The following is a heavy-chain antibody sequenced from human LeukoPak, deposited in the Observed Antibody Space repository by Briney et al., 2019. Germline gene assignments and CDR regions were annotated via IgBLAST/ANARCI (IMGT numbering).Heavy chain of an antibody. D-gene: IGHD2-15*01. J-gene: IGHJ4*02. Sequence: SETLSLTCTVSGGSISSGTYYWSWIRQPPGKGLEWVGYIYQNGNTYYSPALKSRVTISVDRSKNQLSLNLRSVTAADTAIYYCARAGRSGGEFDSWGQGTLITVSS. V-gene: IGHV4-30-2*01. CDR2: IYQNGNT. CDR1: GGSISSGTYY. CDR3: ARAGRSGGEFDS.